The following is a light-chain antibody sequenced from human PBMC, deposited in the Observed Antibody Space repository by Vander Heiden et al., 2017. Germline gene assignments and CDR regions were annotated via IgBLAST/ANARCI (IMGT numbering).Light chain of an antibody. Sequence: DIQMTQSPSSLSASVGDRVTITCQASQDISNYLNWYQQKPGKAPKLLIYDASNLETGVPSRFSGSRSGTDFTFTISSLHPEDIATYYCQQDDNLPLTFGGGTKVEIK. CDR2: DAS. CDR3: QQDDNLPLT. J-gene: IGKJ4*01. CDR1: QDISNY. V-gene: IGKV1-33*01.